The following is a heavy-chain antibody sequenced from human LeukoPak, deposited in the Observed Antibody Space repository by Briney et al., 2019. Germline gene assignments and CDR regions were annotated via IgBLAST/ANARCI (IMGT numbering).Heavy chain of an antibody. Sequence: GASVKVSCKASGYSFTSSVINWVRQAPGQGLEWMGWINPNSGCTNYAQKVQGRVTMTRDTSISTAYMELSRLRSDDAAVYYCARSLYSSGWYDYWGQGTLVTVSS. D-gene: IGHD6-19*01. CDR2: INPNSGCT. V-gene: IGHV1-2*02. CDR1: GYSFTSSV. J-gene: IGHJ4*02. CDR3: ARSLYSSGWYDY.